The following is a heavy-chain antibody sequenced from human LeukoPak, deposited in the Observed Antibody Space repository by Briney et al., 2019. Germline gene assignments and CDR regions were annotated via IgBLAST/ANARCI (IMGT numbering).Heavy chain of an antibody. CDR3: ARAQRGLYYFDY. J-gene: IGHJ4*02. CDR2: IIPIFGTA. V-gene: IGHV1-69*05. Sequence: SVKVSCKASGGTFSSYAIIWVRQAPGQGLEWMGGIIPIFGTANYAQRFQGRVTITTNESTSTAYMELSSLRSEDTAVYYCARAQRGLYYFDYWGQGTLVTVSS. CDR1: GGTFSSYA. D-gene: IGHD2-15*01.